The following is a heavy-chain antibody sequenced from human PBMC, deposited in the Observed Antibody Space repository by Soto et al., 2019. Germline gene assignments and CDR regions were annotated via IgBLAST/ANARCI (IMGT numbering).Heavy chain of an antibody. J-gene: IGHJ6*01. Sequence: GGSLRLSCTASGFTFNHYAMRWVRQAPGKGLEWVSAVSGRGGSTKYADSVKGRFIISRDNSNSTLYLQMDSLRGEDTAVYYCAKDSTVTTSLYFYYYGFDVWGQGTTVTVSS. CDR3: AKDSTVTTSLYFYYYGFDV. V-gene: IGHV3-23*01. CDR1: GFTFNHYA. CDR2: VSGRGGST. D-gene: IGHD4-17*01.